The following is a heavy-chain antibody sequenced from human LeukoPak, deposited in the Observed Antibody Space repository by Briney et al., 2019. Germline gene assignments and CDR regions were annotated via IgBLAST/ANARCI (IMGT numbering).Heavy chain of an antibody. Sequence: GGSLRLSCAASGMTFSNHWMHWVRQAPGKGLVWVSLIKTDGLTTIYADSVRGRFTISRDNAKSTLYLQMNSLRAEDTAIYYCTTGPRCAYEWWGQGTVVTVSS. CDR1: GMTFSNHW. D-gene: IGHD3-16*01. J-gene: IGHJ4*02. CDR3: TTGPRCAYEW. CDR2: IKTDGLTT. V-gene: IGHV3-74*01.